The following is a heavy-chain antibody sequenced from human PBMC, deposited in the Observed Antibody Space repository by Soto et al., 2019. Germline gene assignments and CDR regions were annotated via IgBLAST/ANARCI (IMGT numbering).Heavy chain of an antibody. D-gene: IGHD6-19*01. CDR2: ISYDGSNK. CDR1: GFTFSSYG. V-gene: IGHV3-30*18. CDR3: AKSPSKGAIAVDDY. J-gene: IGHJ4*02. Sequence: QVQLVESGGGVVQPGRSLRLSCAASGFTFSSYGMHWVRQAPGKGLEWVAVISYDGSNKYYADSVKGRFTISRDNSKNTLYLQMNSLRAEDTAVYYFAKSPSKGAIAVDDYWGQGTLVTVSS.